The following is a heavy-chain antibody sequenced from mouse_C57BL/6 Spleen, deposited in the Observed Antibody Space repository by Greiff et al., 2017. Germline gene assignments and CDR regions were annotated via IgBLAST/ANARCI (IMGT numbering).Heavy chain of an antibody. J-gene: IGHJ1*03. CDR2: INPSSGYT. CDR1: SYTFTSYW. CDR3: ARRYYGSSYDWYFDV. V-gene: IGHV1-7*01. Sequence: QVQLQQSGAELAKPGASVKLSCKASSYTFTSYWMHWVKQRPGQGLEWIGYINPSSGYTKYNQKFKDKATLTADKSSSTAYMQLSSLTYEDSAVYYCARRYYGSSYDWYFDVWGTGTTVTVSS. D-gene: IGHD1-1*01.